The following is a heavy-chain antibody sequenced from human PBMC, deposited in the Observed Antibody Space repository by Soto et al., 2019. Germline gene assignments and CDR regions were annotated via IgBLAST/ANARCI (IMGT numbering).Heavy chain of an antibody. J-gene: IGHJ4*02. D-gene: IGHD5-12*01. Sequence: SVKVSCKASGGTFSSYAISWVRQAPGQGLEWMGGIIPIFGTANYAQKFQGRVTITADESTSTAYMELSSLRSEDTAVYYCAREGVKMAKFDYWGQGTLVTVSS. CDR1: GGTFSSYA. V-gene: IGHV1-69*13. CDR2: IIPIFGTA. CDR3: AREGVKMAKFDY.